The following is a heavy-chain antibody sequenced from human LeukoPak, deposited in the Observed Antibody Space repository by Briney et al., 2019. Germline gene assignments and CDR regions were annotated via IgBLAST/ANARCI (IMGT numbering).Heavy chain of an antibody. CDR1: GFTFSSYW. Sequence: GGSLRLSCAASGFTFSSYWKNWVRQAPGKGLEWVATIKEDGREKYYVDSVKGRFTISRDNAKNSLYLQMNSLRAEDTAVYYCARNWGWFDYWGQGTLVTVSS. J-gene: IGHJ4*02. CDR2: IKEDGREK. CDR3: ARNWGWFDY. V-gene: IGHV3-7*01. D-gene: IGHD7-27*01.